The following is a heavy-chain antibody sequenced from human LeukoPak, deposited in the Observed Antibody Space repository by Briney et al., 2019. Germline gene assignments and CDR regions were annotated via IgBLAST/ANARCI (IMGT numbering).Heavy chain of an antibody. CDR1: GFTFSSYA. CDR3: ARPSSRYYYYDY. J-gene: IGHJ4*02. CDR2: IYYSGST. Sequence: PGGSLRLSCAASGFTFSSYAMHWVRQPPGKGLEWIGSIYYSGSTYYNPSLKSRVTISVDTSKNQFSLTLNSVTAADTAVYYCARPSSRYYYYDYWGQGILVTVSS. V-gene: IGHV4-39*07. D-gene: IGHD3-22*01.